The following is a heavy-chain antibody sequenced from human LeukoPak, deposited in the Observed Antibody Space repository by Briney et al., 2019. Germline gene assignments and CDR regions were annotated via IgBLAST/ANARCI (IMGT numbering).Heavy chain of an antibody. CDR1: GFTFSSYW. V-gene: IGHV3-74*01. Sequence: GGSLRLSCAASGFTFSSYWMHWVRQAPGKGLVWVSLINSDGSRTTYADSVKGRFTISRDNAKNTVYLQMNSLRAEDTAVYYCARVLRYFDWLPAPYGDAVDLWGQGTMVTVSS. CDR2: INSDGSRT. CDR3: ARVLRYFDWLPAPYGDAVDL. D-gene: IGHD3-9*01. J-gene: IGHJ3*01.